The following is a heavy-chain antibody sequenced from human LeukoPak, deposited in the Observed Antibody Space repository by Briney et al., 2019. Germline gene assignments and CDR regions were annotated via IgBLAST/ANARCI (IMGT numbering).Heavy chain of an antibody. D-gene: IGHD3-16*02. CDR3: ARVPLASELSWDWFDP. J-gene: IGHJ5*02. CDR2: IYYSGST. Sequence: SETLSLTCTVSGGSISSYYWSWIRQPPGKGLEWIGYIYYSGSTNYNPSLKSRVTISVDTSKNQFSLKLSSVTAADTAVYYCARVPLASELSWDWFDPWGQGTLVTVSS. CDR1: GGSISSYY. V-gene: IGHV4-59*08.